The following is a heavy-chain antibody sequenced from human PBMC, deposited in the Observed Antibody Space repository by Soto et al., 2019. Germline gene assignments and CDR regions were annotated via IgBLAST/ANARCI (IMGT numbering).Heavy chain of an antibody. J-gene: IGHJ5*02. Sequence: SETLSHTCGVSGGTVASSHWWSWVRQTPGGGLEWIGNVYHTGDTNLNPSLQSRVTISVDKSNNQFSLRLNSLTAADTAVYFCAREIVTAGGNNYFDPWGPGTLVTVSS. D-gene: IGHD2-21*02. CDR3: AREIVTAGGNNYFDP. CDR2: VYHTGDT. CDR1: GGTVASSHW. V-gene: IGHV4-4*02.